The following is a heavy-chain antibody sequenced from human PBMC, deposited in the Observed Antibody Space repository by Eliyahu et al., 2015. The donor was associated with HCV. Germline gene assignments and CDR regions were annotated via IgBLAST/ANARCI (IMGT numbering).Heavy chain of an antibody. V-gene: IGHV4-34*01. J-gene: IGHJ5*02. Sequence: QVQLQQWGAGLLKPSETLSLTCAVYGGSFSGYYWSWIRQPPGKGLEWIGEINHSGSTNYNPSLKSRVTISVDTSKNQFSLKLSSVTAADTAVYYCARRATITIFGVVDAWGQGTLVTVSS. CDR2: INHSGST. CDR1: GGSFSGYY. CDR3: ARRATITIFGVVDA. D-gene: IGHD3-3*01.